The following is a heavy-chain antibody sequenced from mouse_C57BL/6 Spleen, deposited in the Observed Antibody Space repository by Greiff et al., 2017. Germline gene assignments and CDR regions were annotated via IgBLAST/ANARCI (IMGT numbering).Heavy chain of an antibody. D-gene: IGHD2-4*01. Sequence: EVQGVESGGGLVKPGGSLKLSCAASGFTFSSYAMSWVRQTPEKRLEWVATISDGGSYTYYPDNVKGRFTISRDNAKNNLYLQMSHLKSEDTAMYYCAREYEYDGAMDYWGQGTSVTVSS. CDR2: ISDGGSYT. V-gene: IGHV5-4*01. CDR1: GFTFSSYA. CDR3: AREYEYDGAMDY. J-gene: IGHJ4*01.